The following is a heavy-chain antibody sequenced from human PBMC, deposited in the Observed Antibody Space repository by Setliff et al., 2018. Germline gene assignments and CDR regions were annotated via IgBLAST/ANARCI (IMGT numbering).Heavy chain of an antibody. CDR1: GASISSGDSY. CDR2: IYYSGNT. CDR3: AKCSSWHGHYPHFNY. J-gene: IGHJ4*02. Sequence: SETLSLTCTVSGASISSGDSYWSWIRQPPGKGLEWIGYIYYSGNTYYSPSLKSRITISVDTSKNTLYLQLNSLRAEDTAIYYCAKCSSWHGHYPHFNYWGQGTLVTVSS. V-gene: IGHV4-30-4*01. D-gene: IGHD4-17*01.